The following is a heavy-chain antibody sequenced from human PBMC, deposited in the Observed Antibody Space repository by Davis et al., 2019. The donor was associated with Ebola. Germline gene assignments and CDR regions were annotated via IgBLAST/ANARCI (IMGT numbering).Heavy chain of an antibody. D-gene: IGHD5-18*01. J-gene: IGHJ5*02. CDR3: ARGDTAMVTGWFDP. V-gene: IGHV1-18*04. CDR1: GYTFTGYY. Sequence: ASVKVSCKASGYTFTGYYMHWVRQAPGQGLEWMGWISAYNGNTNYAQKLQGRVTMTTDTSTSTAYMELRSLRSDDTAVYYCARGDTAMVTGWFDPWGQGTLVTVSS. CDR2: ISAYNGNT.